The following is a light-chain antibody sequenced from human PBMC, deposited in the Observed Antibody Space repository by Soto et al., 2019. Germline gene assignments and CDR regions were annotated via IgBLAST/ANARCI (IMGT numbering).Light chain of an antibody. CDR2: DAS. Sequence: EIVLTQSPATLSLSPGERATLSCRASQSVSSYLAWYQQKPGQAPRLLIYDASNRATGIPARFSGSGSGTDFTLTIRSLEPEDFSVYYCQKRSNWPSYTFGQGTKLEIK. V-gene: IGKV3-11*01. CDR3: QKRSNWPSYT. J-gene: IGKJ2*01. CDR1: QSVSSY.